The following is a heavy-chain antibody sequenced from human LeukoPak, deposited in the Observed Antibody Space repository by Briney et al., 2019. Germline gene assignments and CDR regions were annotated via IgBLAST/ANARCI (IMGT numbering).Heavy chain of an antibody. CDR3: ARVGPLWFGELFTPLPYYYYYGMDV. CDR1: GFTFSSYS. D-gene: IGHD3-10*01. CDR2: ISSSSSTI. J-gene: IGHJ6*02. V-gene: IGHV3-48*02. Sequence: GGSLRLSCVGSGFTFSSYSMNWVRQAPGKGLEWVSYISSSSSTIYYADSVKGRFTISRDNAKNSLYLQMNSLRDEDTAVYYCARVGPLWFGELFTPLPYYYYYGMDVWGQGTTVTVSS.